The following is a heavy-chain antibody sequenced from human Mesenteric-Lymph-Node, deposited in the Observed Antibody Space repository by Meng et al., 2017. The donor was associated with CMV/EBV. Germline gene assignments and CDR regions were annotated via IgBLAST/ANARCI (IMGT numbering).Heavy chain of an antibody. Sequence: SETLSLTCSVSGYSISSGYYWGWIRQSPGKGLEWIGNMHHRANSYYNPSLQSRVTVSVDTSKNQLSLNLRSVTAADTAVYYCARAAWKNRSRMTGYFDLWGRGTLVTVSS. J-gene: IGHJ2*01. D-gene: IGHD3-9*01. CDR1: GYSISSGYY. CDR3: ARAAWKNRSRMTGYFDL. V-gene: IGHV4-38-2*02. CDR2: MHHRANS.